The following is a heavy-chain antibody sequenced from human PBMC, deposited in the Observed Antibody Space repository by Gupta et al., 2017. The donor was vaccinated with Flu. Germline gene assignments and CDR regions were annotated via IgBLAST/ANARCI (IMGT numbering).Heavy chain of an antibody. CDR2: IRSKTDGGTT. Sequence: EVQLVESGGGLVKPGGSLRLSCITSGFNFNNAWMSWVRQAPGKGLEWVGRIRSKTDGGTTDYATSVKDRFTFSRDDSKNTLYLHMESLRTEDTAVYYCTTLGVFDYWGQGTPVTVSS. D-gene: IGHD1-26*01. V-gene: IGHV3-15*01. CDR3: TTLGVFDY. J-gene: IGHJ4*02. CDR1: GFNFNNAW.